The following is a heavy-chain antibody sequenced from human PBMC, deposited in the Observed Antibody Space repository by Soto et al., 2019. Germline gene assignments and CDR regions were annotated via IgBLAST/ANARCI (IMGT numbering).Heavy chain of an antibody. J-gene: IGHJ3*02. CDR1: GYTFTSYG. D-gene: IGHD3-22*01. CDR2: ISAYNGNT. Sequence: GASVKVSCKASGYTFTSYGISWVRQAPGRGLEWMGWISAYNGNTNYAQKLQGRVTMTTDTSTSTAYMELRSLRSDDTAVYYCARDEGFTYYYDSSGYSCDAFDIWGQGTMVTVSS. CDR3: ARDEGFTYYYDSSGYSCDAFDI. V-gene: IGHV1-18*01.